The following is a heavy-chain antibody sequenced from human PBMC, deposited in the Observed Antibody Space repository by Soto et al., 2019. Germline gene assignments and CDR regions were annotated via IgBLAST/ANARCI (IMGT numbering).Heavy chain of an antibody. Sequence: ASVKVSCKASGYTFTSYCISWVRQAPGQGLDWMGWITAYNVNKNYAQELQGRVTMTTDTSTSTAYMELRSLRSDDTAVYYCARPKLSLGELSFNWFDPWGQGTMVTVSS. J-gene: IGHJ5*02. CDR2: ITAYNVNK. CDR1: GYTFTSYC. CDR3: ARPKLSLGELSFNWFDP. V-gene: IGHV1-18*01. D-gene: IGHD3-16*02.